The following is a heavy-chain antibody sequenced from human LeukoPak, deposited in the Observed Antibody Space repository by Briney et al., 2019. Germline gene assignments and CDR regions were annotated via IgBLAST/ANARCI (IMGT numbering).Heavy chain of an antibody. CDR3: ARDPALVAATPYYFDY. J-gene: IGHJ4*02. D-gene: IGHD2-15*01. CDR2: LNSSSSYI. CDR1: GFTFSSYS. Sequence: GGAPRISFADPGFTFSSYSMKLVRPAPGKGVEWGSSLNSSSSYIYYADSVKGRFTISRDNAKNSLYLQMNSLRAEDTAVYYCARDPALVAATPYYFDYWGQGTLVTVSS. V-gene: IGHV3-21*01.